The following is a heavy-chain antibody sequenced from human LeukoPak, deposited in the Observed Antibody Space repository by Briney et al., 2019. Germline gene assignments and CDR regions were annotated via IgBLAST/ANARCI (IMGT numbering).Heavy chain of an antibody. CDR2: IYTSGST. J-gene: IGHJ5*02. Sequence: SETLSLTCTVSGGSISSYYWSWIRQPAGKGLEWIGRIYTSGSTNYNPSLKSRVTMSVDTSKNQFSLKLSSVTAADTAVYYCAKVKDYYDSTWFDPWGQGTLVTVSS. CDR1: GGSISSYY. D-gene: IGHD3-22*01. V-gene: IGHV4-4*07. CDR3: AKVKDYYDSTWFDP.